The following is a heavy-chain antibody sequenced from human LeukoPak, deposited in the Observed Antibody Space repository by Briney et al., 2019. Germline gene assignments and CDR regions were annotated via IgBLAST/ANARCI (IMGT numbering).Heavy chain of an antibody. CDR3: AKDLNYGSGNYDAFDI. CDR2: ISGRGGDT. Sequence: GESLRLSCAASGFTFSSYAMSWVRQAPGKGLERVSVISGRGGDTYYADSVKGRFTISRDNSKNTLFLQMNTLRAEDTAVYYCAKDLNYGSGNYDAFDIWGQGTMVTVSS. J-gene: IGHJ3*02. D-gene: IGHD3-10*01. V-gene: IGHV3-23*01. CDR1: GFTFSSYA.